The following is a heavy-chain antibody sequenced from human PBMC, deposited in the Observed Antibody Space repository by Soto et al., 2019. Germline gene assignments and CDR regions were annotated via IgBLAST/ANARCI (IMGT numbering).Heavy chain of an antibody. J-gene: IGHJ4*02. V-gene: IGHV3-15*01. D-gene: IGHD3-22*01. CDR3: TTDFWAMIVVVNPRDPPPKVDY. CDR1: GFTFSNAW. CDR2: IKSKTDGGTT. Sequence: PGGSLRLSCASSGFTFSNAWMSWVRQAPGKGLEWVGRIKSKTDGGTTDYAAPVKGRFTISRDDSKNTLYLQMNSLKTEDTAVYYCTTDFWAMIVVVNPRDPPPKVDYWGQGTLVTVSS.